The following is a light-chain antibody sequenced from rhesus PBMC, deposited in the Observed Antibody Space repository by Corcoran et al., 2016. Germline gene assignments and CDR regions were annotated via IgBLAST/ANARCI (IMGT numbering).Light chain of an antibody. CDR3: RQSSDFST. J-gene: IGKJ1*01. CDR1: QSVGSY. CDR2: GAA. Sequence: ETVVTQSPATPSLSPGKRATLPRRASQSVGSYLAWYQPKPGLAPRLRIHGAASRANGIPDWFSGRGSGTDVPLTISSLEPGDVGVYYGRQSSDFSTFGQGAKVEIK. V-gene: IGKV3-24*04.